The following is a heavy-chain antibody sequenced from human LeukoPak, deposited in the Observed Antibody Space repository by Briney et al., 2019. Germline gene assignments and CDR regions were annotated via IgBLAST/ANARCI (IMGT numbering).Heavy chain of an antibody. J-gene: IGHJ4*02. CDR3: ARRPRSLRVVRGVTPFDY. V-gene: IGHV4-34*01. CDR2: INHSGST. CDR1: GGSISSYY. D-gene: IGHD3-10*01. Sequence: SETLSLTCTVSGGSISSYYWSWIRQPPGKGLEWIGEINHSGSTNYNPSLKSRVTISVDTSKNQFSLKLSSVTAADTAVYYCARRPRSLRVVRGVTPFDYWGQGTLVTVSS.